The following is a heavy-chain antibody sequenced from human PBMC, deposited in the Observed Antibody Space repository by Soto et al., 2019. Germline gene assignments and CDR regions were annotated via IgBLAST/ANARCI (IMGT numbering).Heavy chain of an antibody. CDR3: ASTVSRYYYYGMDV. D-gene: IGHD4-4*01. V-gene: IGHV1-69*12. CDR1: GGTFSSYA. CDR2: INPIFGTA. J-gene: IGHJ6*02. Sequence: QVQLVQSGAEVKKPGSSVKVSCKASGGTFSSYAISWVRQAPGQGLEWMGVINPIFGTANYAQKFQGRVTITADESTSTGYMELSSLRSEDTAVYYCASTVSRYYYYGMDVCGQGTTVTVSS.